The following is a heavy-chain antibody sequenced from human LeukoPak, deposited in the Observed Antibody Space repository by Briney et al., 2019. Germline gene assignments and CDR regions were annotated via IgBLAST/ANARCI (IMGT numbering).Heavy chain of an antibody. J-gene: IGHJ6*03. D-gene: IGHD6-13*01. CDR3: ARGRAAAGPYYYYYYMDV. V-gene: IGHV4-4*07. CDR2: IYTSGST. Sequence: SETLSLTCTVSGGSISSYYWSWIRQPAGKGLEWIGRIYTSGSTNYNPSLKSRVTMSVDTSKNQFSLKLSSVTAADTAVYYCARGRAAAGPYYYYYYMDVWGKGTTVTVSS. CDR1: GGSISSYY.